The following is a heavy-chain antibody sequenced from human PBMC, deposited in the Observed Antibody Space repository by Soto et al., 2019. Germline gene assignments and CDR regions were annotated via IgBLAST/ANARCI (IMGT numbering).Heavy chain of an antibody. CDR1: GFTFNNYG. J-gene: IGHJ3*01. V-gene: IGHV3-30*18. D-gene: IGHD1-26*01. CDR2: ISNDGSDK. CDR3: AKDQARAASHGID. Sequence: QVQLVESGGGVVQPGRSLRLSCAASGFTFNNYGIHWARQAPGKGLEWVAAISNDGSDKYYADSVKGRLTISRDNSKNTVFLQMSSLRAEDTAVYYCAKDQARAASHGIDWGHWTMVTVSS.